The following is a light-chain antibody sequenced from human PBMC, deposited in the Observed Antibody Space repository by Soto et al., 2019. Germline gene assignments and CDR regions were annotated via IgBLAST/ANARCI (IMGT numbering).Light chain of an antibody. CDR3: FSYSTSRARI. CDR2: DVS. V-gene: IGLV2-14*01. Sequence: QSALTQPASVSGSPGQSITISCTGTRSDVGGYNYVSWYKQKPGKAPKLVIYDVSHRPSGVSDRFFGSKSGNTASLIISGLQAEDEADYYCFSYSTSRARIFGGGTQLPS. CDR1: RSDVGGYNY. J-gene: IGLJ2*01.